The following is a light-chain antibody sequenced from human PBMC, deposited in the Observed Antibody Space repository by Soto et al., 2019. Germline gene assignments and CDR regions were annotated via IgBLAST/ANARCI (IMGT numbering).Light chain of an antibody. CDR3: LQDYNYPRT. J-gene: IGKJ1*01. Sequence: AIQMTQSPSSLSASVGDRVTITCRASQGIRNDLVWYQQKPGKAPKLLIYAASSLQSGVPSRFSGSGSVTDFTLTISRLQPEDFATYYCLQDYNYPRTFGQGTKVEIK. CDR2: AAS. CDR1: QGIRND. V-gene: IGKV1-6*01.